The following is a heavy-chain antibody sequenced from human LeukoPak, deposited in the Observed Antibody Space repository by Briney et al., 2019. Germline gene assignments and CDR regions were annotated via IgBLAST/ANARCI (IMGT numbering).Heavy chain of an antibody. J-gene: IGHJ6*03. V-gene: IGHV3-11*04. CDR2: ISSSGSTI. CDR1: GFTFSDYY. CDR3: ARDPKHYHYYYYMDV. Sequence: GGSLRLSCAASGFTFSDYYMSWIRQAPGKGLEWVSYISSSGSTIYYADSVKGRFTISRDNAKNSLYLQMNSLRAEDTAVYYCARDPKHYHYYYYMDVWGKGTTVTVSS.